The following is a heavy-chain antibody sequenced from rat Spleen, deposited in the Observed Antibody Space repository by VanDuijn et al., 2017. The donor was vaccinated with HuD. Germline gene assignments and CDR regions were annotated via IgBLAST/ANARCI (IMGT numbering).Heavy chain of an antibody. J-gene: IGHJ3*01. CDR1: GFTFSDFN. V-gene: IGHV5S10*01. CDR3: TTGPRILRLDWFAY. Sequence: EVQLVKSDGGLVQPGRSLKLSCAASGFTFSDFNMAWVRQSPKKGLEWVATIIYDGSRTFFRDSVKGRFTISRDNAKSTLYLQMDSLRSEDTATYYCTTGPRILRLDWFAYWGQGTLVTVSS. CDR2: IIYDGSRT. D-gene: IGHD1-6*01.